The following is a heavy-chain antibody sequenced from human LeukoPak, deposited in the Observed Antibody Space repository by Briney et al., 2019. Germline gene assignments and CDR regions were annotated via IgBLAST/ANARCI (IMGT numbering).Heavy chain of an antibody. CDR2: ISSDGSRT. Sequence: PGRSLRLSCAASGFTFSSFAMHWVRQAPGKGLEWVAVISSDGSRTYYADSVEGRFTISRDNSKSTLYLQMNSVRAEDTAVYYCASVLRAMLNWYFDLWGRGTLVTVSS. D-gene: IGHD2-8*01. CDR3: ASVLRAMLNWYFDL. J-gene: IGHJ2*01. CDR1: GFTFSSFA. V-gene: IGHV3-30*04.